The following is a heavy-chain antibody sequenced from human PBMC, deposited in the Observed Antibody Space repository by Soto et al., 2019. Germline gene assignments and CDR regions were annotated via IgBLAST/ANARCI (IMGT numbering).Heavy chain of an antibody. J-gene: IGHJ6*02. CDR2: INSDGSSI. Sequence: GGSLRLSCAASGFTFSSYWMHWVRQAPGKGLVWVSRINSDGSSISYADSVKGRFTISRDNAKNTLYLQMNSLRAEDTAVYYCARRTATYYGMDVWGQGTTVTVSS. CDR3: ARRTATYYGMDV. V-gene: IGHV3-74*01. CDR1: GFTFSSYW.